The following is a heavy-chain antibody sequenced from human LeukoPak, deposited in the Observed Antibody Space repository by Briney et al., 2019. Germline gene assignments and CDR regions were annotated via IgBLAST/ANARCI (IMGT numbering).Heavy chain of an antibody. J-gene: IGHJ4*02. V-gene: IGHV4-59*08. D-gene: IGHD3-22*01. CDR3: VTPDNSGYYYLY. CDR1: GGSISSYY. CDR2: IYYSGST. Sequence: SETLSLTCTVSGGSISSYYWSWIRQPPGKGLEWIGYIYYSGSTNYNPSLKSRVTISVDTSKNQFSLKLSSVTAADTAVYYCVTPDNSGYYYLYWGQGTLVTVSS.